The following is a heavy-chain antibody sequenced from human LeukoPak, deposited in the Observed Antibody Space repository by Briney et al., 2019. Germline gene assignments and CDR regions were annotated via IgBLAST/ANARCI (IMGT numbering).Heavy chain of an antibody. CDR3: ALSRYIVVVGAATPANWFDP. CDR1: GGIFSSYA. CDR2: IIPISGTA. Sequence: ASVKVSCKASGGIFSSYAITWVRQAPGQGLEWMGGIIPISGTANYAQKFQGRVTITADESTSTAYMELSSLGSEDTAVYYCALSRYIVVVGAATPANWFDPWGQGTLVTVSS. V-gene: IGHV1-69*13. J-gene: IGHJ5*02. D-gene: IGHD2-15*01.